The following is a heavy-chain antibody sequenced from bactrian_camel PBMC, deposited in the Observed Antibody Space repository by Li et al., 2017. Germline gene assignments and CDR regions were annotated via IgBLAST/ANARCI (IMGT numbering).Heavy chain of an antibody. J-gene: IGHJ6*01. Sequence: QLVESGGGSVQSGGSLRLSCAADGYKYRSGCLGWFRQAPGKGLEWVSGINAGGDNTYYAESVKGRFTISRDNAKNSVYLQLNSLKPEDTAMYYCAAVGTSQFCSSSLTRGSFRYWGQGTQVTVS. D-gene: IGHD2*01. CDR3: AAVGTSQFCSSSLTRGSFRY. CDR2: INAGGDNT. V-gene: IGHV3S25*01. CDR1: GYKYRSGC.